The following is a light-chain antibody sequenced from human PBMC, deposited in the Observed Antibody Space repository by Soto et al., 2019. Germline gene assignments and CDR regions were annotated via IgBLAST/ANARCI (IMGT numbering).Light chain of an antibody. J-gene: IGKJ4*01. CDR1: QSISSW. V-gene: IGKV1-5*03. CDR3: QQYNSWPLT. Sequence: DIQMTQSPSTLSASVGDRVTITCRASQSISSWLAWYQQKPGKAPYLLIYKASSLESGVPSRFSGSGSGTEFILTISSLQPDDFATYYCQQYNSWPLTFGGGTKIEIK. CDR2: KAS.